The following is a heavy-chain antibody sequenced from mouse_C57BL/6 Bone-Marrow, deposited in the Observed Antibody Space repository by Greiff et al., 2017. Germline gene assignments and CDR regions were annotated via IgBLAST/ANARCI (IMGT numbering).Heavy chain of an antibody. CDR3: ARNYYGSSYDAMDY. CDR2: ISSGSSTI. J-gene: IGHJ4*01. CDR1: GFTFSDYG. D-gene: IGHD1-1*01. Sequence: EVHLVESGGGLVKPGGSLKLSCAASGFTFSDYGMHWVRQAPEKGLEWVAYISSGSSTIYYVDTVKGRFTISRDNAKNTLFLQMTSLRSEDTAMYYCARNYYGSSYDAMDYWGQGTSGTVSS. V-gene: IGHV5-17*01.